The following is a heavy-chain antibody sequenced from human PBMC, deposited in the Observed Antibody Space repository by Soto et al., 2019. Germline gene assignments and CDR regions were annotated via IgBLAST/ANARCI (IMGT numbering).Heavy chain of an antibody. D-gene: IGHD2-15*01. J-gene: IGHJ6*03. Sequence: GGSLRLSCAASGFTFNDYALTWVRQVPGKGLEWVSSLSSRGFSTHYAESVKGRFTISRDNIKNTVYLQMNSLRAEDTAVYYCARDDVHCSGGSCYGVPMDVWGKGTTVXVSS. V-gene: IGHV3-23*01. CDR3: ARDDVHCSGGSCYGVPMDV. CDR1: GFTFNDYA. CDR2: LSSRGFST.